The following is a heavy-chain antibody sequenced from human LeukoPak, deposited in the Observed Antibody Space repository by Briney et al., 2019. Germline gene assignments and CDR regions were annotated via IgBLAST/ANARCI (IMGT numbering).Heavy chain of an antibody. CDR2: ISSGSSYI. V-gene: IGHV3-21*01. Sequence: GGSLRLSCAASGFTFSSYSMNWVRQAPGKGLEWVSSISSGSSYIYYADSVKGRFTISRDNAKNSLYLQMNSLRAEDTAVYYCARDRTYGSAKHFDYWGQGTLVTVSS. J-gene: IGHJ4*02. CDR1: GFTFSSYS. CDR3: ARDRTYGSAKHFDY. D-gene: IGHD3-10*01.